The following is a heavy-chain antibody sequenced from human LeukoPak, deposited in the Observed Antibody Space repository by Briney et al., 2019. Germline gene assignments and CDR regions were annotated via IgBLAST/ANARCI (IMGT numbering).Heavy chain of an antibody. D-gene: IGHD3-22*01. J-gene: IGHJ4*02. CDR3: ARAPPYYYDSSGYYYFDY. CDR2: IYYSGST. CDR1: GGSFSGYY. Sequence: SETLSLTCAVYGGSFSGYYWSWIRQPPGKGLEWIGYIYYSGSTNYNPSLKSRVTISVDTSKNQFSLKLSSVTAADTAVYYCARAPPYYYDSSGYYYFDYWGQGTLVTVSS. V-gene: IGHV4-59*01.